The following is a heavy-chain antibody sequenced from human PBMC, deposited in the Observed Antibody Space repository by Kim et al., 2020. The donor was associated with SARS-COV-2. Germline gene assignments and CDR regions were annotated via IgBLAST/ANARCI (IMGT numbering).Heavy chain of an antibody. D-gene: IGHD3-9*01. CDR2: ISWNSGSI. Sequence: GGSLRLSCAASGFTFDDYAMHWVRQAPGKGLEWVSGISWNSGSIGYADSVKGRFTISRDNAKNSLYLQMNSLRAEDTALYYCAKDMGGGGILRYFDRTSPFPDTGFDYWGQGTLVTVSS. V-gene: IGHV3-9*01. CDR1: GFTFDDYA. J-gene: IGHJ4*02. CDR3: AKDMGGGGILRYFDRTSPFPDTGFDY.